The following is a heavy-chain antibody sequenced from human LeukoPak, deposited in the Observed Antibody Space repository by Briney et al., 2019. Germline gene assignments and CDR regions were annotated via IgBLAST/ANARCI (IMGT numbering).Heavy chain of an antibody. D-gene: IGHD3-10*01. V-gene: IGHV3-48*02. J-gene: IGHJ4*02. Sequence: GGSLRLSCTVTEFTFSTYAMYWVRQAPGKGLEWVSSISSDSSMIYYADSVKGRFTISRDNAKNSLYLQMSGLRDEDTAVYFCASGNYGQFDSWGQGTLVTVSS. CDR1: EFTFSTYA. CDR3: ASGNYGQFDS. CDR2: ISSDSSMI.